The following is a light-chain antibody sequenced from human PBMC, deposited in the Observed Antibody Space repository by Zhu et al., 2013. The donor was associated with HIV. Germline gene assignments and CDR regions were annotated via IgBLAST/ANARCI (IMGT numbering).Light chain of an antibody. J-gene: IGLJ3*02. V-gene: IGLV3-9*01. CDR1: NIGSKN. Sequence: SYELTQPLSVSVALRQTARITCGGNNIGSKNVHWYQQKPGQAPVLVIYRDSNRPSGIPERFSGSNSGNTATLTIRRVEAGDEADYYCQVWDSSSDDWVFGGGTKLTVL. CDR3: QVWDSSSDDWV. CDR2: RDS.